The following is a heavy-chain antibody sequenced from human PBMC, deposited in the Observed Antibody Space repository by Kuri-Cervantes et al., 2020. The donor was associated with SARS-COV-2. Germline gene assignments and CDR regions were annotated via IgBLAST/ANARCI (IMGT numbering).Heavy chain of an antibody. D-gene: IGHD6-13*01. CDR3: AKCSDIAAAGQTDY. V-gene: IGHV3-23*01. CDR2: ISGSGGST. CDR1: GFTFSSYA. Sequence: GESLKISCAASGFTFSSYAMSWVRQAPGKGLEWASAISGSGGSTYYADSVKGRFTISRDNSKNTLYLQMNSLRAEDTAVYYCAKCSDIAAAGQTDYWGQGTLVTVSS. J-gene: IGHJ4*02.